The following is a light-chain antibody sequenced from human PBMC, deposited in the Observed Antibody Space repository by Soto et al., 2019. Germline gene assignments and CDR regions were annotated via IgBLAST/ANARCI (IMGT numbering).Light chain of an antibody. Sequence: QSALTQPASVSGSPGQSNTISCTGTSSDVGSYNLVSWYRQHPGEAPKLMIYEVSKRPSGVSNRFSGSKSGNTASLTISGLQAEDEADYYCCSYAGGSTVVFGGGTKLTVL. CDR2: EVS. CDR1: SSDVGSYNL. V-gene: IGLV2-23*02. J-gene: IGLJ2*01. CDR3: CSYAGGSTVV.